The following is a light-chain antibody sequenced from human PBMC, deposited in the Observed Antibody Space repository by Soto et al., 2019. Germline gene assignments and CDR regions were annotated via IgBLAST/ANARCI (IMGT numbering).Light chain of an antibody. J-gene: IGKJ1*01. Sequence: EIVMTQSPATLSVSPGERATLSCRASQSVSSDLAWYQQKPDQAPRLLVYGASTRATGIPARFSGSGSGTEFTLTISSLQSEDFAVYDCHQHNNWPPTFGQGTKVEIK. CDR3: HQHNNWPPT. V-gene: IGKV3-15*01. CDR2: GAS. CDR1: QSVSSD.